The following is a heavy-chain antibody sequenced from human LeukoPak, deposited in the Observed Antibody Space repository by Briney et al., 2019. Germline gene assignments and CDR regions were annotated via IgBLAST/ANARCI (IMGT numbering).Heavy chain of an antibody. Sequence: ASVKVSCKASGYTFTSSGVSWVRQAPGQGLEWMGWISAYNGNTNYAQKFQGRVTITRDTSASTAYMELSSLRSEDTAVYYCASGDSLDYWGQGTLVTVSS. CDR2: ISAYNGNT. J-gene: IGHJ4*02. D-gene: IGHD4-17*01. CDR3: ASGDSLDY. V-gene: IGHV1-18*01. CDR1: GYTFTSSG.